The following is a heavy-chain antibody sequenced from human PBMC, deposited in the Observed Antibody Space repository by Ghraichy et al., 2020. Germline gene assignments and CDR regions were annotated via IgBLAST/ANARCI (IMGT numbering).Heavy chain of an antibody. CDR2: IYPGDSDT. Sequence: GESLNISCKGSGYSFTSYWIGWVRQMPGKGLEWMGIIYPGDSDTRYSPSFQGQVTISADKSISTAYLQWSSLKASDTAMYYCARTNYGSGSYYVDELSNWWFDYWGQGTLVTVSS. V-gene: IGHV5-51*01. CDR3: ARTNYGSGSYYVDELSNWWFDY. J-gene: IGHJ4*02. D-gene: IGHD3-10*01. CDR1: GYSFTSYW.